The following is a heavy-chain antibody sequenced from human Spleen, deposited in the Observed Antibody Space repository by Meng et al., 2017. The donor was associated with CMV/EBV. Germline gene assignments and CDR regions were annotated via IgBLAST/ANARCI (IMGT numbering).Heavy chain of an antibody. D-gene: IGHD6-13*01. CDR1: GGSVSSSSYY. V-gene: IGHV4-39*07. J-gene: IGHJ6*02. CDR2: IYYSGTT. Sequence: SETLSLTCTVSGGSVSSSSYYWGWIRQPPGKGLEWIGSIYYSGTTYYNPSLKSRVTISVDTSKNQFSLKMTSVIAADTAVYYCVRDPPACSSWHCGVNVWGQGTTVTVSS. CDR3: VRDPPACSSWHCGVNV.